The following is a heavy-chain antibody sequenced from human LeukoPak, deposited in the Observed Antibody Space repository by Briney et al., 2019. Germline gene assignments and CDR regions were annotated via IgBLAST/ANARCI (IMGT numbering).Heavy chain of an antibody. Sequence: GGSLRLSCAASGFTFSSYAMHWVRQAPGKGLEWVAVISYDGSNKYYADSVKGRFTISRDNSKNTLYLQMNSLRAEDTAVYYCASPHLGYWGQGTLVTVSS. CDR3: ASPHLGY. J-gene: IGHJ4*02. V-gene: IGHV3-30*07. CDR2: ISYDGSNK. CDR1: GFTFSSYA.